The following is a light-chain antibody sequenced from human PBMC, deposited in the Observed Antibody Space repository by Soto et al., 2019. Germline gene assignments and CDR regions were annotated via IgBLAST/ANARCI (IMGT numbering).Light chain of an antibody. CDR2: DVS. V-gene: IGLV2-14*03. CDR1: SSDVGTYEY. J-gene: IGLJ2*01. Sequence: QSVLTQPASVSGSPGQSITISCTGTSSDVGTYEYVSWYQHHPGKAPKLMIYDVSNRPSGVSDRFSGCKSGNTASLTISGLQAEDEADYYCSSYASNGDVLFGGGTKLTVL. CDR3: SSYASNGDVL.